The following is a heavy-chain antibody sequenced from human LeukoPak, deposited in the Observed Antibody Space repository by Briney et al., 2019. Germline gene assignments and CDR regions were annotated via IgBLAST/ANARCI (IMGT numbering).Heavy chain of an antibody. CDR1: GYTFTSYY. Sequence: SVKVSCKASGYTFTSYYMHWVRQAPGQGLEWMGRIIPILGIANYAQKFQGRVTITADKSTSTAYMELSSLRSEDTAVYYCARSGAVYYYDSSGYYIDYWGQGTLVTVSS. D-gene: IGHD3-22*01. V-gene: IGHV1-69*02. CDR3: ARSGAVYYYDSSGYYIDY. J-gene: IGHJ4*02. CDR2: IIPILGIA.